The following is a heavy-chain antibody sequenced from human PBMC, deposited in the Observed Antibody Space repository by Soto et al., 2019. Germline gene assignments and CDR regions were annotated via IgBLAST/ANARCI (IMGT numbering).Heavy chain of an antibody. D-gene: IGHD2-2*01. Sequence: VQLVQSGAEVKKPGSSVKVSCKASGGTFSSYAISWVRQAPGQGLEWMGGIIPMFGTPNYAQRFEGRVTITADESTSTAYMELSSLRSEDTAVYYCANLPDVVVARGGSFDSWGQGTLVTVSS. V-gene: IGHV1-69*01. CDR3: ANLPDVVVARGGSFDS. CDR2: IIPMFGTP. J-gene: IGHJ4*02. CDR1: GGTFSSYA.